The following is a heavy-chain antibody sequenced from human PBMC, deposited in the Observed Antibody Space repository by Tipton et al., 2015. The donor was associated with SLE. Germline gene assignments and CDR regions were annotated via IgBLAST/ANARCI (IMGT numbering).Heavy chain of an antibody. CDR2: IPYDGSNK. Sequence: SLRLSCAASGFTFSSYAMSWVRQAPGKGLEWVALIPYDGSNKYYADSVKGRFTISRDNSKNTLYLQMNSLRPEDTAVYYCAREVEDTTDWYFDLWGRGTLVTVSS. V-gene: IGHV3-30-3*01. CDR3: AREVEDTTDWYFDL. CDR1: GFTFSSYA. D-gene: IGHD2-15*01. J-gene: IGHJ2*01.